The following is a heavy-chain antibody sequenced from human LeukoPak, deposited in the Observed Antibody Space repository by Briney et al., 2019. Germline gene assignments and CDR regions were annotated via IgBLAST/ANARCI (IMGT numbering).Heavy chain of an antibody. CDR3: ARNNYYYDSTGYFGYFDY. V-gene: IGHV4-4*07. D-gene: IGHD3-22*01. J-gene: IGHJ4*02. Sequence: SETLSLTCTVSGGSISSYHWSWIRQSAGKGLEWIGRIYTSGSTNYNPSLKSRVTMSVDTSKNQFSLKLSSVTAADTAVYYCARNNYYYDSTGYFGYFDYWGQGTLVTVSS. CDR1: GGSISSYH. CDR2: IYTSGST.